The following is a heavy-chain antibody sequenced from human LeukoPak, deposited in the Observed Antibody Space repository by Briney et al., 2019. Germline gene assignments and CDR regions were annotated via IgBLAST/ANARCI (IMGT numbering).Heavy chain of an antibody. CDR3: ARDGYDILTGHMGDGNYYYMDV. CDR1: GGTFSSYA. CDR2: IIPIFGSA. D-gene: IGHD3-9*01. J-gene: IGHJ6*03. V-gene: IGHV1-69*13. Sequence: ASVKVSCKASGGTFSSYAISWVRQAPGQGLEWMGGIIPIFGSANYAQRFQARVTITADESTGTAYMELSSLRSEDTAVYYCARDGYDILTGHMGDGNYYYMDVWGKGTTVTISS.